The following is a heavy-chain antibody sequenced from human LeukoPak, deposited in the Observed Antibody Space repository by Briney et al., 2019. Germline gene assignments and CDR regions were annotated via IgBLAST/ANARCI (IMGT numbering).Heavy chain of an antibody. Sequence: ASVTVSCKASGYPFTGYYMHWVRQAPGQGLEWMGWINPNSGGTDYAQKFQGRVSMTRDTSISTAYMELSSLRSDDTAVYYCARSFTDPWGQGTLVTVSS. CDR2: INPNSGGT. CDR1: GYPFTGYY. CDR3: ARSFTDP. V-gene: IGHV1-2*02. J-gene: IGHJ5*02.